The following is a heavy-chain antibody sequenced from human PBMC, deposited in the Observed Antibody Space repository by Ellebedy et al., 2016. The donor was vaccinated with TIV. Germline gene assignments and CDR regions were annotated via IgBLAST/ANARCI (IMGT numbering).Heavy chain of an antibody. CDR2: ISHSSITI. D-gene: IGHD7-27*01. CDR1: GFPFTSYS. CDR3: AREMGWGNERVNDAFDI. V-gene: IGHV3-48*04. J-gene: IGHJ3*02. Sequence: GESLKISCAASGFPFTSYSMNWVRQAPGKGLEWVSYISHSSITINYADSVRGRFTISRDNSKNSLYLQMNNLRAEDTALYYCAREMGWGNERVNDAFDIWGQGTRVTVSS.